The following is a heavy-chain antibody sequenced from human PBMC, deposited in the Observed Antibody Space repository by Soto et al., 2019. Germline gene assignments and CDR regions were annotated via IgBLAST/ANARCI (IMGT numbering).Heavy chain of an antibody. D-gene: IGHD3-9*01. V-gene: IGHV3-23*01. CDR1: GFTFSSYA. CDR3: VKDDSNILTGYRYFDY. J-gene: IGHJ4*02. Sequence: EVQVLESGGGLVQPGGSLRLSCAASGFTFSSYAMNWVRQALGKGLEWVSGISGSGGRTYYGDSVKGRFTISRDNSKNTLYLRMNSLRAEYTAVYYCVKDDSNILTGYRYFDYWGQGTLVTVSS. CDR2: ISGSGGRT.